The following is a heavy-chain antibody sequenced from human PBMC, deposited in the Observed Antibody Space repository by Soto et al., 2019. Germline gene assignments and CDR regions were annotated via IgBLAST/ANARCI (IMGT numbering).Heavy chain of an antibody. CDR1: GGSISSSIYY. V-gene: IGHV4-39*01. CDR3: ACIFSGGYGYGFYYYGMDV. CDR2: IYYSGST. D-gene: IGHD5-18*01. J-gene: IGHJ6*02. Sequence: PSETLSLTCTVSGGSISSSIYYWGWIRQPPGKGLEWIGSIYYSGSTYYNPSLKSRVTISVDTSKNQFSLKLSSVTAADTAVYYCACIFSGGYGYGFYYYGMDVWGQGTKVTVS.